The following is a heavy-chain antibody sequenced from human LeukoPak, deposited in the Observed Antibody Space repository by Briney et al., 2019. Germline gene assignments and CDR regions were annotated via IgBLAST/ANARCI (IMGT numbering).Heavy chain of an antibody. J-gene: IGHJ4*02. Sequence: SETLSLTCTVSDYSISSGYYWGWIRQPPGKGLEWIGSIYHSGSTYYNPSLKSRVTISVDTSKNQFSLNLSSVTAADTAVYYRARVQSWSGPDYWGQGTLVTVSS. CDR1: DYSISSGYY. CDR2: IYHSGST. D-gene: IGHD3-3*01. CDR3: ARVQSWSGPDY. V-gene: IGHV4-38-2*02.